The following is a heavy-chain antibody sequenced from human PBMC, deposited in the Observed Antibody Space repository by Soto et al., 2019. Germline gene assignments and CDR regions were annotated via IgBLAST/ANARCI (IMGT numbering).Heavy chain of an antibody. CDR2: IWNDGSNK. CDR3: ARALFPDVDIYAMDV. CDR1: GFTFRDHA. Sequence: GGSLRLSCAASGFTFRDHAMHWVRQAPGKGRAWVAIIWNDGSNKFYAGSVQGRFTISRDNSKNTVYLQMNTLSAEDTGVYYCARALFPDVDIYAMDVWGQGTTVTV. V-gene: IGHV3-33*01. D-gene: IGHD5-12*01. J-gene: IGHJ6*02.